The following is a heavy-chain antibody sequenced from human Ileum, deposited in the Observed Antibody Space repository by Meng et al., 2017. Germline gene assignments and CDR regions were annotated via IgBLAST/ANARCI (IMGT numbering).Heavy chain of an antibody. CDR2: IYHSGLV. CDR1: GDPTSTTNW. Sequence: QVRPTGSGPGLLKPSGTLARTCAVSGDPTSTTNWWNWVRQPPGEGLEWIGEIYHSGLVNYNLSLKSRVTLSIDKSKNQFSLKLISVTAADTGVYYCAANSGKKMHSWGQGTLVTVSS. CDR3: AANSGKKMHS. D-gene: IGHD4-23*01. J-gene: IGHJ4*02. V-gene: IGHV4-4*02.